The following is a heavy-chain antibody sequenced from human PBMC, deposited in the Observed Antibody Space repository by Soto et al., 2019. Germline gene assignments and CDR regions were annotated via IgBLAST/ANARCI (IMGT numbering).Heavy chain of an antibody. V-gene: IGHV1-24*01. CDR2: FDGEDGQT. D-gene: IGHD2-15*01. CDR3: GITGATGSLDY. CDR1: GYSFSEMS. Sequence: RASVKVSCKVSGYSFSEMSMHWVRQTPVKGLEWMGSFDGEDGQTMYAQKFQGRVTMTEDTSADTAYMELSSLRSDDTAVYYCGITGATGSLDYWCQASRLTLSS. J-gene: IGHJ4*02.